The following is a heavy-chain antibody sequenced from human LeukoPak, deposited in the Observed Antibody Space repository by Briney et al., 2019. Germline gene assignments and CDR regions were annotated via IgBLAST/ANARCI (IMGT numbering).Heavy chain of an antibody. D-gene: IGHD1-1*01. Sequence: ASVKVSCKASGFVFTSYGFTWVRQAPGQGLEWMGWISANDGKTHYSEKHQGRVTMSTDTVTSTAYMELRSLRSDDTAVYYCARELHVERDDYWGQGTLVTVTS. CDR1: GFVFTSYG. V-gene: IGHV1-18*01. CDR2: ISANDGKT. CDR3: ARELHVERDDY. J-gene: IGHJ4*02.